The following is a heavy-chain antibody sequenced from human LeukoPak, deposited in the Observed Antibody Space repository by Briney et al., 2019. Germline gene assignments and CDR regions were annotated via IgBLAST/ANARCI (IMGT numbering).Heavy chain of an antibody. D-gene: IGHD5-12*01. V-gene: IGHV3-7*05. Sequence: GGSLRLSCAASGFTFSSYWMTWVRQAPGKGLEWVANIKQGGSEKYHVDSVKGRFTISRDNAKNSLYLQMNSLRAEDTAVYYCARDRGRFDYWGQGTLVTVSS. CDR3: ARDRGRFDY. J-gene: IGHJ4*02. CDR1: GFTFSSYW. CDR2: IKQGGSEK.